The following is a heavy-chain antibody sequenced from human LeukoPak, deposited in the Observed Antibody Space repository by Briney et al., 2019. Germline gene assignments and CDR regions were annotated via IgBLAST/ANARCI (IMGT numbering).Heavy chain of an antibody. D-gene: IGHD3-10*01. CDR2: INPNSGGT. CDR1: GYTFTGYY. V-gene: IGHV1-2*02. CDR3: ARVFRGYYGSGSYYNASYNWFDP. Sequence: ASVKVSCKASGYTFTGYYMHWVRQAPGQGLEWMGWINPNSGGTNYAQKFQGRVTMTRDTSISTAYMELSRLRSDDTAVYYRARVFRGYYGSGSYYNASYNWFDPWGQGTLVTVSS. J-gene: IGHJ5*02.